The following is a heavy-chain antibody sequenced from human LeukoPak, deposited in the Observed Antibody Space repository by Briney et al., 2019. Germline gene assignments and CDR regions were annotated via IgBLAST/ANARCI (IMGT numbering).Heavy chain of an antibody. V-gene: IGHV4-34*01. CDR2: INHSGST. CDR3: ARLGPRVDSSSWYGRSPRSGVVDP. J-gene: IGHJ5*02. CDR1: GGSFSGYY. Sequence: PSETLSLTCAVYGGSFSGYYWSWIRQPPGKGLEWIGEINHSGSTNYNPSLKSRVTISVDTSKNQFSLKLSSVTAADTAVYYCARLGPRVDSSSWYGRSPRSGVVDPWGQGTLVTVSS. D-gene: IGHD6-13*01.